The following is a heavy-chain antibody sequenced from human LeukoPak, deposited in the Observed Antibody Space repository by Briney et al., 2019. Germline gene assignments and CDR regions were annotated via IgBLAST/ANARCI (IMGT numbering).Heavy chain of an antibody. D-gene: IGHD3-22*01. V-gene: IGHV3-23*01. CDR1: GGSISSSSYY. Sequence: ETLSLTCTVSGGSISSSSYYWGWIRQAPGKGLERVSGITASGDNTYYADSVKGRFNISRDNSKSTLYLQMNSLRAEDTAVYYCARDDSSGFGDAFDIWGQGTMVTVSS. J-gene: IGHJ3*02. CDR2: ITASGDNT. CDR3: ARDDSSGFGDAFDI.